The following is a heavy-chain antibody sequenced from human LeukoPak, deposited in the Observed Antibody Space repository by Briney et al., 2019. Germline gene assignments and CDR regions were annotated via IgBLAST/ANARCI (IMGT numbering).Heavy chain of an antibody. V-gene: IGHV3-53*01. Sequence: GGSLRLSCAASGFTVSNNYISWVRQAPGKGLEWVSVIYSGGSTKYADSVKARFTISRDNSKNTVYLQMNSLRAEDTAVYYCERATLDNWGQGTLVTVSS. CDR1: GFTVSNNY. J-gene: IGHJ4*02. CDR3: ERATLDN. CDR2: IYSGGST.